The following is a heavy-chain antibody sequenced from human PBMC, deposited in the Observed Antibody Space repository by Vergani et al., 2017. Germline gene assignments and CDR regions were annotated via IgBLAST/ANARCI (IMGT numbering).Heavy chain of an antibody. CDR3: ARSRTVAGLVAI. CDR2: IYSGGIT. Sequence: EVQLVESGGGLIQPGGSLRLSCAASGFTVSSNYMSWVRRAPGKGLEWVSVIYSGGITYYADSVKGRFTISRDNSKNTLYLQMNSLRAEDTAVYYCARSRTVAGLVAIGGQGTMVTVSS. V-gene: IGHV3-53*01. CDR1: GFTVSSNY. D-gene: IGHD6-19*01. J-gene: IGHJ3*02.